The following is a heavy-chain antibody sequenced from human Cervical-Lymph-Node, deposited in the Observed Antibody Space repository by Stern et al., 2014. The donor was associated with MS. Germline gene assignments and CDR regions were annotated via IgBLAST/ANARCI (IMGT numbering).Heavy chain of an antibody. CDR2: INPSGGRT. J-gene: IGHJ4*02. Sequence: QVKLVESGAEVKKPGASVKVSCKASGYTFTSYDMHWVRQAPGQGLEWMGIINPSGGRTSSAQKSQGRVTMTRDKPTGTVYMDLSSLRSEDTVVYYCARDQAYYDSSGYFSAGFDYWGQGTLVTVSS. CDR1: GYTFTSYD. V-gene: IGHV1-46*01. D-gene: IGHD3-22*01. CDR3: ARDQAYYDSSGYFSAGFDY.